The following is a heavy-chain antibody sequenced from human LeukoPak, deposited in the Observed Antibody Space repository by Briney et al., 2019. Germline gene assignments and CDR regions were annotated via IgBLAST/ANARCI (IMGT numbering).Heavy chain of an antibody. CDR3: ARQHDSYYYYYIDV. Sequence: SETLSLTCTVSGGSISSSSYYWGWIRQPPGKGLEWIGSIYYSGSTYYNPSLKRRVTISVDTSKNQFSLKLSSVTAADTAVYYCARQHDSYYYYYIDVWGSGTTVTVSS. CDR1: GGSISSSSYY. V-gene: IGHV4-39*01. CDR2: IYYSGST. J-gene: IGHJ6*03.